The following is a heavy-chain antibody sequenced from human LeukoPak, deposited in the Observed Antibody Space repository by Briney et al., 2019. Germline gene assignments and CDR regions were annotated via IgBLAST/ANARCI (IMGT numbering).Heavy chain of an antibody. CDR1: GFTFSSYA. CDR2: ISGSGGST. CDR3: AKIHYGSGSLFDY. J-gene: IGHJ4*02. Sequence: GGSLRLSCAASGFTFSSYAMSWVRQAPGKGLDWVSAISGSGGSTYYADSVKGRFTISRDNSKNTLYLQMNSLRAEDTAVYYCAKIHYGSGSLFDYWGQGTLVTVSS. V-gene: IGHV3-23*01. D-gene: IGHD3-10*01.